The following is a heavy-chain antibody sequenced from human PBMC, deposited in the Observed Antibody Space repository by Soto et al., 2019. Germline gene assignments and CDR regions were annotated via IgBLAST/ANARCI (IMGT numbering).Heavy chain of an antibody. CDR1: GGTFSSYA. Sequence: QVQLVQSGAEVKKPGSSVKVSCKASGGTFSSYAISWVRQAPGQGLEWMGGIIPIIGTANYAQKFQCRVTITSDKSTSTAYMELSSLRSEDTAVYYCARSPCSSTSCYYYYGMDVWGQGTTVTVSS. CDR3: ARSPCSSTSCYYYYGMDV. J-gene: IGHJ6*02. V-gene: IGHV1-69*06. D-gene: IGHD2-2*01. CDR2: IIPIIGTA.